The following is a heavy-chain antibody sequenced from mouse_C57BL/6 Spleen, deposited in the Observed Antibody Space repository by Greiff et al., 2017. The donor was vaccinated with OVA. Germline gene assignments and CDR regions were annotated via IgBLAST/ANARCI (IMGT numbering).Heavy chain of an antibody. CDR1: GFNIKDYY. D-gene: IGHD1-1*01. CDR2: IDPEDGET. Sequence: EVQLQQSGAELVKPGASVKLSCTASGFNIKDYYMHWVKQRTEQGLEWIGRIDPEDGETKYAQKFQGKATITADTSSNTAYLQLSILTSEDTAVYYCAREGGSSHWYFDVWGTGTTVTVSS. CDR3: AREGGSSHWYFDV. J-gene: IGHJ1*03. V-gene: IGHV14-2*01.